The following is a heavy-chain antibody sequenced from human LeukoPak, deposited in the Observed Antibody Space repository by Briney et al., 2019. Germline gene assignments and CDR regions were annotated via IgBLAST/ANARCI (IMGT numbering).Heavy chain of an antibody. Sequence: GGSLRLSCTASGFIFSSYAMSWVRQAPGKGLEWVSAISVSGDTTYYADSVKGRFTISRDKSKNTLHLQMNSLRAEDTAVYYCAKNPDTVATIFEYWGQGTLVTASS. CDR2: ISVSGDTT. V-gene: IGHV3-23*01. J-gene: IGHJ4*02. CDR3: AKNPDTVATIFEY. CDR1: GFIFSSYA. D-gene: IGHD5-12*01.